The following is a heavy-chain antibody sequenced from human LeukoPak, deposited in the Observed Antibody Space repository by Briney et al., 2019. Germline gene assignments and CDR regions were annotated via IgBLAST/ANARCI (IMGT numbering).Heavy chain of an antibody. V-gene: IGHV1-18*01. CDR3: ARGPRPRMIVVVNLDY. CDR1: GYTFTIYG. CDR2: ISAYNGNT. J-gene: IGHJ4*02. D-gene: IGHD3-22*01. Sequence: ASVKVSFKASGYTFTIYGISWVRQAPGQGLEWMGWISAYNGNTNYAQKLQGRVTMTTDTSTSTAYMELRSLRSDDTAVYYCARGPRPRMIVVVNLDYWGQGTLVTVSS.